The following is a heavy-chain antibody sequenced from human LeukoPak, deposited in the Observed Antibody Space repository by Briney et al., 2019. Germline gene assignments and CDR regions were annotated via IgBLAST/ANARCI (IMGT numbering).Heavy chain of an antibody. D-gene: IGHD2-2*01. V-gene: IGHV4-39*01. J-gene: IGHJ3*02. CDR1: GGSISSSSYY. CDR2: IYYSGST. CDR3: ARQGSGCGDTSCYHYAFDI. Sequence: PSETLSLTCTVSGGSISSSSYYWGWIRQPRGRGLEWIGSIYYSGSTYYNPSLKSRVTISVDPSKNQSSLKLSSVTAAATAVYYCARQGSGCGDTSCYHYAFDIWGQGTMVTVSS.